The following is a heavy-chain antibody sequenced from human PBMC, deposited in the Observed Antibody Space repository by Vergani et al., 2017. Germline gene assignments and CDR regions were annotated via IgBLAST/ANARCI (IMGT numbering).Heavy chain of an antibody. V-gene: IGHV3-23*04. CDR1: GFTFIMHA. Sequence: EVQLVESGGGLVKPGGSLRLSCAASGFTFIMHAMSWVRQAPGKGLEWVSTLSASDRRTHYADSVKGRFTISRDNSKNTLFLHMNSLRPEDAAVYYCARSTDYPDDYVSSDYFRRTLDVWGKGTTVTVS. CDR2: LSASDRRT. CDR3: ARSTDYPDDYVSSDYFRRTLDV. J-gene: IGHJ6*03. D-gene: IGHD4/OR15-4a*01.